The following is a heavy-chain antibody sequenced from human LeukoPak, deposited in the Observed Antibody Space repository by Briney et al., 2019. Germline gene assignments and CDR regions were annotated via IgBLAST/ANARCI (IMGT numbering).Heavy chain of an antibody. J-gene: IGHJ4*02. CDR1: GGSISSSSYY. CDR3: ARHAVHAGGYDTEGDYFDY. V-gene: IGHV4-39*01. CDR2: IYYSGST. Sequence: PSETLSLTCTVSGGSISSSSYYWGWIRQPPGKGREWIGSIYYSGSTYYNPSLKSRVTISVDMSKNQFSLKLSSVTAADTAVYYCARHAVHAGGYDTEGDYFDYWGQGTLVTVSS. D-gene: IGHD1-1*01.